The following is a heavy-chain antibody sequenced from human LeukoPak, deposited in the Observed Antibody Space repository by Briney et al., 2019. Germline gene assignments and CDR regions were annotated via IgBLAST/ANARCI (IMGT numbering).Heavy chain of an antibody. CDR2: ISPTGSTT. CDR3: ARDHSYYDILTGYY. J-gene: IGHJ4*02. D-gene: IGHD3-9*01. Sequence: GGSLRLSCTASGFSFSGHWMHWARQLPGEGLVWVSRISPTGSTTSYADSVKGRFTISRDNSKNTLYLQMNSLRAEDTAVYYCARDHSYYDILTGYYWGQGTLVTVSS. CDR1: GFSFSGHW. V-gene: IGHV3-74*01.